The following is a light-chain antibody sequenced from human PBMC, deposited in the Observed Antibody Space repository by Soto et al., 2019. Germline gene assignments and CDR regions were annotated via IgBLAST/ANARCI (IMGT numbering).Light chain of an antibody. CDR1: QSVSKY. Sequence: EIVLTQSPATLSLSPGERATLSCRASQSVSKYLAWYQHKPGQAPRLLIYDASNRVTGIPARFSGSGYGTDFTLIISSLEPEDFAVYYCQQYNNWPSITFGQGTRLE. CDR3: QQYNNWPSIT. CDR2: DAS. J-gene: IGKJ5*01. V-gene: IGKV3-11*01.